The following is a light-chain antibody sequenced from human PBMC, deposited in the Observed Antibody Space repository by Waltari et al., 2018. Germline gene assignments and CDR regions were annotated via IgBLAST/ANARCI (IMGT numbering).Light chain of an antibody. Sequence: EIVLTQSPATLSLSPGERATLSCRASQSVSSSLAWYQQTPGQAPRLLIYDASNSATGIPARFSGSRSGTDFTLTISSLEPEDFTVYYCQLRTNLMFTFGQGSKLEI. V-gene: IGKV3-11*01. CDR1: QSVSSS. CDR3: QLRTNLMFT. CDR2: DAS. J-gene: IGKJ2*01.